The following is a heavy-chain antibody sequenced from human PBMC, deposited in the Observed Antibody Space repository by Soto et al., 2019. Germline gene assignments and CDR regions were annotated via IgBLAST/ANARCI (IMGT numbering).Heavy chain of an antibody. J-gene: IGHJ1*01. D-gene: IGHD1-26*01. CDR3: ARGDTWSYYGGYFQH. V-gene: IGHV3-33*01. CDR1: GFTFSSSG. Sequence: QVQLVESGGGVVQPGRSLRLSCAASGFTFSSSGMHWVRQAPGKGLEWVAIVWYDGSDKYYVDSVKGRFTISRDNSKNTLYLQMNSLRAEDTAVYYCARGDTWSYYGGYFQHWGQGTLVSVSS. CDR2: VWYDGSDK.